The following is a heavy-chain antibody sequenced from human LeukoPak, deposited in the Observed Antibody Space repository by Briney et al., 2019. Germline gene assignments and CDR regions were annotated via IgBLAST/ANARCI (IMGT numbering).Heavy chain of an antibody. CDR2: INDSGGST. D-gene: IGHD6-19*01. J-gene: IGHJ4*02. Sequence: GGSLRLSCAASGFTFSSYAMSWVRQAPGKGLEWVSAINDSGGSTYYADSVKGRFTISRDNSKNTLYLQMNSLRAEDTAVYYCARDSHYATSGWDFDYWGQGTLVTVSS. CDR1: GFTFSSYA. CDR3: ARDSHYATSGWDFDY. V-gene: IGHV3-23*01.